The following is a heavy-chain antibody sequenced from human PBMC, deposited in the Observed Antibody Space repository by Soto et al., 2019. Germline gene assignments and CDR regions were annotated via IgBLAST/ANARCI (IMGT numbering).Heavy chain of an antibody. D-gene: IGHD6-19*01. CDR1: GFTFSSYG. CDR2: ISYDGSNK. J-gene: IGHJ4*02. CDR3: AKDPPYSSGWPDY. Sequence: GGSLRLSCAASGFTFSSYGMHWVRQAPGKGLEWVAVISYDGSNKYYADSVKGRFTISRDNSKNTLYLQMNSLRAEDTAVYYCAKDPPYSSGWPDYWGQGTLVTVSS. V-gene: IGHV3-30*18.